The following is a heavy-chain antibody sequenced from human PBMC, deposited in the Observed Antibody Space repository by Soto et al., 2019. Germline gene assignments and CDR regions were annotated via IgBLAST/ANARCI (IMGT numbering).Heavy chain of an antibody. V-gene: IGHV1-69*06. CDR3: ARDPTNDYGDDTFDY. CDR2: IVFIHGTA. CDR1: GGTFGTYA. J-gene: IGHJ4*02. D-gene: IGHD4-17*01. Sequence: QLQLVQSGAEVRKPGSSVNVSCKASGGTFGTYAISWVRQAPGQGLEWMGGIVFIHGTANYAQKFQGRVTITADISASTTYMELSSLRSDDTAVYFCARDPTNDYGDDTFDYWGQGTKVIVSS.